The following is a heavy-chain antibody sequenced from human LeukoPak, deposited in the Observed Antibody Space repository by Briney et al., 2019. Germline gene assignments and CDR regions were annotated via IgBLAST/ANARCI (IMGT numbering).Heavy chain of an antibody. J-gene: IGHJ6*03. V-gene: IGHV3-11*04. D-gene: IGHD6-13*01. CDR3: ARVLGYYYYYYMDV. CDR2: ISSSGSTI. CDR1: GFTFSDYY. Sequence: GGSLRLSCAASGFTFSDYYMTWIRQAPGKGLEWVSYISSSGSTIYYADPVKGRFTISRDNAKNSLYLQMNSLRAEDTAVYYCARVLGYYYYYYMDVWGKGTTVTISS.